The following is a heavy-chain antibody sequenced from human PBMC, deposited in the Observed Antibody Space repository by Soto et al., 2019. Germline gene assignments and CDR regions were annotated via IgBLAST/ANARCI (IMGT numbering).Heavy chain of an antibody. CDR2: IWHDVNHN. CDR1: GFTFSNFG. D-gene: IGHD1-26*01. V-gene: IGHV3-33*01. J-gene: IGHJ6*02. Sequence: GGSLRLSCAASGFTFSNFGIQLFRKAPGKGLKGAEIIWHDVNHNDYANTVRCRFLTTRLNSKNRVYLQMNSLRAEDTGVYYCSSHLQGASDSYGLDVWGQGTP. CDR3: SSHLQGASDSYGLDV.